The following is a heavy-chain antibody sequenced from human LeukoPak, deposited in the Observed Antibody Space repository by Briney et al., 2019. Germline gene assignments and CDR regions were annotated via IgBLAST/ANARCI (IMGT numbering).Heavy chain of an antibody. CDR1: GFTVSSSY. J-gene: IGHJ3*02. V-gene: IGHV3-53*01. CDR2: IYISGST. D-gene: IGHD4/OR15-4a*01. CDR3: ARRLIRGGAPYI. Sequence: GGSLRLSCAASGFTVSSSYLSWVRQAPGKGLEWVSVIYISGSTYYADSVKGRFTISRDNSKNTLYLQMNSLRAEDTAVYYCARRLIRGGAPYIWNQGTVVTVSS.